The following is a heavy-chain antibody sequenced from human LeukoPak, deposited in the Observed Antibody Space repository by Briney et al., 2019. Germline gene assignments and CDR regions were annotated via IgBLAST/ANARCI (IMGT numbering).Heavy chain of an antibody. V-gene: IGHV4-4*07. CDR3: ARDSGTTGEVKFDP. J-gene: IGHJ5*02. D-gene: IGHD3-10*01. CDR2: IYSRGT. CDR1: GGSISSYY. Sequence: SETLSLTCTVSGGSISSYYLSWIRQPAGKGLEWIGRIYSRGTTYNPSLKDRVTMSADTSRNHVSLTLNSVTAADSAVYYCARDSGTTGEVKFDPWGQGTLVTVSS.